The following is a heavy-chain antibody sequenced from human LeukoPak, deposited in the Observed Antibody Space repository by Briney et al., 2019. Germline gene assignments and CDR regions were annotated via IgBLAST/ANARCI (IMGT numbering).Heavy chain of an antibody. V-gene: IGHV3-23*01. CDR1: GFTFNIYG. D-gene: IGHD3-16*01. CDR3: AKDPPHVSWLFDY. CDR2: ITNSGGTT. Sequence: GGSLRLSCAASGFTFNIYGMSWVRQAPGKGLEWVSAITNSGGTTYYADSVKGRFTISRDNSKNTLYLQMNSLRAEDTAVYYCAKDPPHVSWLFDYWGQGTLVTVSS. J-gene: IGHJ4*02.